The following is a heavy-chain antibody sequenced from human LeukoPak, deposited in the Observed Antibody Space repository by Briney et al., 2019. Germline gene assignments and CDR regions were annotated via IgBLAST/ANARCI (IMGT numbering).Heavy chain of an antibody. Sequence: GASVKVSRKASGFALYKYNIVWVRQAPGQGLEWVGRITAFNGNTNYAQKVQGRVTMTTDTSTSTSYMELRNLRSDDTAVYYCARNTYGYKFSMDVWGKGTTVIISS. CDR3: ARNTYGYKFSMDV. D-gene: IGHD5-24*01. J-gene: IGHJ6*03. CDR1: GFALYKYN. CDR2: ITAFNGNT. V-gene: IGHV1-18*04.